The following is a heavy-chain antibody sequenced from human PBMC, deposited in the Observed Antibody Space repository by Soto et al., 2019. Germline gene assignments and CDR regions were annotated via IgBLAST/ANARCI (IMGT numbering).Heavy chain of an antibody. D-gene: IGHD6-19*01. J-gene: IGHJ4*02. CDR3: AKVAGYSSGWYYFDY. CDR1: GFTFSSYG. CDR2: ISYDGSNK. V-gene: IGHV3-30*18. Sequence: GSLRLSCAASGFTFSSYGMHWVRQAPGKGLEWVAVISYDGSNKYYADSVKGRFTISRDNSKNTLYLQMNSLRAEDTAVYYCAKVAGYSSGWYYFDYWGQGTLVTVS.